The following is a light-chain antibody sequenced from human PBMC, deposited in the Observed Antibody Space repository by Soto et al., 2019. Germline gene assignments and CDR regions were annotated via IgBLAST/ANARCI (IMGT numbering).Light chain of an antibody. CDR3: MQGTHWPPIT. CDR1: QSLVYSDGGTY. J-gene: IGKJ5*01. CDR2: KVS. Sequence: DFVMTQSPLSLPVTVGQPASISCRSSQSLVYSDGGTYLNWFQQGPGQAPRRLIYKVSNRDSGVPDRISGSGSGTDFTLKISRVEAEDVGVYYCMQGTHWPPITFGQGTRLEIK. V-gene: IGKV2-30*01.